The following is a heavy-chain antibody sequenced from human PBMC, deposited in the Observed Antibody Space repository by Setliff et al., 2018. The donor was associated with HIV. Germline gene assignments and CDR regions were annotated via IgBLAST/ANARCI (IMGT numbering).Heavy chain of an antibody. Sequence: GASVKVSCKASGGTLSSYAVSWVRQAPGQGLEWMGGIIPMYGPAHYAQKFQGRVTITADKSTSTVYMELSSLRSEDTAVYYCARAGGGYFDYWGQGTLVTVSS. CDR2: IIPMYGPA. J-gene: IGHJ4*02. CDR1: GGTLSSYA. D-gene: IGHD3-10*01. V-gene: IGHV1-69*06. CDR3: ARAGGGYFDY.